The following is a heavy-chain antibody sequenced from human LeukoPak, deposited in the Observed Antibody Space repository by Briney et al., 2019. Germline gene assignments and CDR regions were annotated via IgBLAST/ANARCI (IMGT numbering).Heavy chain of an antibody. CDR3: ARSPRGISSGWYSSHYYFDY. J-gene: IGHJ4*02. V-gene: IGHV4-30-2*01. CDR2: IYHSGST. Sequence: SETLSLTCAVSGGSINSGGYSWSWIRQPPGKGLEWMGYIYHSGSTYYNPSLKSRVTMSVDRSKNHFSLKLNSVTAADTAVYYCARSPRGISSGWYSSHYYFDYWGQGTLVTVSS. CDR1: GGSINSGGYS. D-gene: IGHD6-19*01.